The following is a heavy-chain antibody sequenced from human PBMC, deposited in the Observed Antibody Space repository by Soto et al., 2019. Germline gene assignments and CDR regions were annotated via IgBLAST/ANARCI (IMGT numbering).Heavy chain of an antibody. V-gene: IGHV6-1*01. CDR1: GDSVSSTSVT. CDR2: TYYRSKWYN. J-gene: IGHJ4*02. D-gene: IGHD3-10*01. CDR3: AREADGSGSYYLDY. Sequence: PSQTLSLTCAISGDSVSSTSVTWNWLRQSPSRGLEWLGRTYYRSKWYNDDAVSVRGRITINPDTSKNQFSLHMNSMTPEDTAVYYCAREADGSGSYYLDYWGQGTLVTV.